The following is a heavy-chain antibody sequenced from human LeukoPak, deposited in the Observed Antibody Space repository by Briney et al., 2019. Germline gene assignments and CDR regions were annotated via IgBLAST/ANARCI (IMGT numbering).Heavy chain of an antibody. Sequence: AEALKLSSAASGLTFSSNDMTWLHHAPRKGLKQVSGIYTGSSTYYADSVKGRFTISRDNSKNTLYLQMKSLRAEDTAVYYCAKTGRGGMTGAFDIWGQGTMVTVSS. J-gene: IGHJ3*02. D-gene: IGHD3-10*01. CDR1: GLTFSSND. CDR3: AKTGRGGMTGAFDI. CDR2: IYTGSST. V-gene: IGHV3-53*01.